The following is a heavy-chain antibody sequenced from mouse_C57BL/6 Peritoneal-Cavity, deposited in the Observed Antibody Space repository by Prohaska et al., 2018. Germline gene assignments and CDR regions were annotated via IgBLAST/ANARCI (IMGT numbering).Heavy chain of an antibody. CDR1: GYTFTDYY. CDR2: IFPGSGST. J-gene: IGHJ4*01. D-gene: IGHD2-5*01. CDR3: ARPYSNGAMDY. V-gene: IGHV1-75*01. Sequence: QVQLQQSGPELVKPGASVKISCKASGYTFTDYYINWVKQRPGQGLEWIGWIFPGSGSTYYNEKFKGKATLTVDKSSRTAYMLLSSLTSEDSAVYFCARPYSNGAMDYWGQGTSVTVSS.